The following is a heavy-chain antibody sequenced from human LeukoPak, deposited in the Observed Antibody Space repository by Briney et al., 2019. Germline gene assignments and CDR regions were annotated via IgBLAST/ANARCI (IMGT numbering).Heavy chain of an antibody. CDR2: IYHTGST. CDR3: ARHPPQYCSGTSCYDY. CDR1: GYSISSGYY. J-gene: IGHJ4*02. V-gene: IGHV4-38-2*01. Sequence: SXTLSLTCAVSGYSISSGYYWGWVRQPPGKGLEWIGTIYHTGSTHYNPSLKSRVTISVETSKNQFSLKMSSVTAADTAVYYCARHPPQYCSGTSCYDYWGQGTLVTVSS. D-gene: IGHD2-2*01.